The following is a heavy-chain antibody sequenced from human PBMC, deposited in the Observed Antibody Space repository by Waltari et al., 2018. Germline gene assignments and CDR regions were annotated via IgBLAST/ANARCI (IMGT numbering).Heavy chain of an antibody. V-gene: IGHV1-2*02. J-gene: IGHJ4*02. D-gene: IGHD3-3*01. CDR3: ASLDLNYDFWSGYNY. CDR2: INPNSGGT. CDR1: GYTFTGYY. Sequence: QVQLVQSGAEVKKPGASVKVSCKASGYTFTGYYMHWVRQAPGQGLEWMGWINPNSGGTNYAQKFQGRVTMTRDTSISTAYMELSRLRSDDTAVYYCASLDLNYDFWSGYNYWGQGTLVTVSS.